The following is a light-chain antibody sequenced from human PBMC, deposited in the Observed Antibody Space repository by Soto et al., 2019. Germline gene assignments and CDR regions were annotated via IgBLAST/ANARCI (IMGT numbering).Light chain of an antibody. CDR1: SSNIGSNY. CDR3: AAWDDSLSGSYV. CDR2: RNN. J-gene: IGLJ1*01. Sequence: QPVLTQPPSASGTPGQRVTISCSGSSSNIGSNYVYWYQQLPGTAPKLLIYRNNQRPSGVPDRFSGSKSGTSASLAISGLRSEDEADYYCAAWDDSLSGSYVFGTGTKLTVL. V-gene: IGLV1-47*01.